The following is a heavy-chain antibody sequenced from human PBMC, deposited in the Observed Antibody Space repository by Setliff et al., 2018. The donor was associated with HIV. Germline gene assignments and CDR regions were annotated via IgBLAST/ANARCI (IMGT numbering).Heavy chain of an antibody. D-gene: IGHD2-2*01. CDR3: ARASSDIPGVDSNYFDD. Sequence: PSETLSLTCTVSGDSISSGSNYWSWIRQPAGKGLEWIGRIYTSGPRYNPSLENRVTISVDTSKSQFFLMLSSVTAANTAVYYRARASSDIPGVDSNYFDDWGQGTLVTVSS. CDR1: GDSISSGSNY. V-gene: IGHV4-61*02. CDR2: IYTSGP. J-gene: IGHJ4*02.